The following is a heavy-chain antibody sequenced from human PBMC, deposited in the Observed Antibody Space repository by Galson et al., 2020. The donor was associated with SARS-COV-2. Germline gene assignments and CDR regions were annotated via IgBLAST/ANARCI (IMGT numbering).Heavy chain of an antibody. D-gene: IGHD3-9*01. J-gene: IGHJ4*02. CDR2: IYDSGST. CDR1: GGSISSGGYY. V-gene: IGHV4-31*03. CDR3: ARGVDILTADSRFDY. Sequence: ETSETLSLTCTVSGGSISSGGYYWNWIRQHPGKGLEWVGYIYDSGSTYYTFYNPSLKSRVTISMDTSKNQFSLDLSSVTAADTAVYYCARGVDILTADSRFDYWGQGTLVTVSS.